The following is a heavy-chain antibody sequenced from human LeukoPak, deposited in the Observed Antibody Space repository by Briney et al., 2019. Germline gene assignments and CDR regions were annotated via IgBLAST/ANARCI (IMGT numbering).Heavy chain of an antibody. J-gene: IGHJ4*02. V-gene: IGHV4-34*01. CDR1: GGSFSGYY. CDR3: ARGLKNY. CDR2: INHSGST. Sequence: SETLSLTCAVYGGSFSGYYWSWIRQPPGKGLEWNGEINHSGSTNYNPSLKSRVTISVDTSKNQFSLKLSSVTAADTAVYYCARGLKNYWGQGTLVTVSS.